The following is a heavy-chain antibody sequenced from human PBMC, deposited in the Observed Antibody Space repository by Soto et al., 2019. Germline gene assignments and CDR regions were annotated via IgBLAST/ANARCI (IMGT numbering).Heavy chain of an antibody. CDR2: IIPIFGTA. Sequence: QVQLVQSGAEVKKPGSSVKVSCKASGGTFSSYAISWVRQAPGQGLEWMGGIIPIFGTANYAQKFQGRVTITADESTSTAYMELSSLRSEDTAVYYCARPLGGRLGELSDHGAYWGQGTLVTVSS. V-gene: IGHV1-69*01. CDR3: ARPLGGRLGELSDHGAY. CDR1: GGTFSSYA. J-gene: IGHJ4*02. D-gene: IGHD3-16*02.